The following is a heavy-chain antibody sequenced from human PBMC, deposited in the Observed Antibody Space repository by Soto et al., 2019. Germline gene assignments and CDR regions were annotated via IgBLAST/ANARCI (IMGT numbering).Heavy chain of an antibody. J-gene: IGHJ1*01. Sequence: GGSLRLSCAASGFTFSSYSMNWVRQAPGKGLEWVSSISSSSSYIYYADSVKGRFTICRDNAKNSLYLQMNSLRAEDTAVYYCARGSNSSSWYRYFQHWGQGTLVTVSS. V-gene: IGHV3-21*01. CDR1: GFTFSSYS. CDR3: ARGSNSSSWYRYFQH. CDR2: ISSSSSYI. D-gene: IGHD6-13*01.